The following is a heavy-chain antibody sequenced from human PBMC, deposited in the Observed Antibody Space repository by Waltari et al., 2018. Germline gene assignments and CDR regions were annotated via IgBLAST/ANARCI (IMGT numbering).Heavy chain of an antibody. Sequence: EVQLIESGGALGQPGGSLRLPCAASGFGFSNFSMNWARQAPGKGLEWIAYISTGGSTIYYADSVKGRFTISRDNAKNSLYLQMNGLTDEDTAIYYCTPLDYWGRGALVTVSS. CDR3: TPLDY. CDR1: GFGFSNFS. J-gene: IGHJ4*02. CDR2: ISTGGSTI. V-gene: IGHV3-48*02.